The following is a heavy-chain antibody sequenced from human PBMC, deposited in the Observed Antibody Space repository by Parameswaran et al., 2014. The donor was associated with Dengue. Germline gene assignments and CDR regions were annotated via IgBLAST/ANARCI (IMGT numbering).Heavy chain of an antibody. CDR3: ARRPYSYSGYDWYYFDY. Sequence: VRQMPGKGLEWMGRIDPSDSYTNYSPSFQGHVTISADKSISTAYLQWSSLKASDTAMYYCARRPYSYSGYDWYYFDYWGQGTLVTVSS. V-gene: IGHV5-10-1*01. J-gene: IGHJ4*02. D-gene: IGHD5-12*01. CDR2: IDPSDSYT.